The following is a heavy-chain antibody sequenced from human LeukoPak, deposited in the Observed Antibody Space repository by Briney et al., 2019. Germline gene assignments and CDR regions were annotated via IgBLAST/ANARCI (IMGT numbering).Heavy chain of an antibody. D-gene: IGHD3-22*01. Sequence: GWSLSLSCAASGFTFSSYGMSWVRPAPGKGLEWVSAISGSGGSTYYADSVKGRFTISRDNSKNTLYLQMNSLRAEDTAVYYCAKDRSYYDSSGYSNWGQGTLVTVSS. J-gene: IGHJ4*02. CDR1: GFTFSSYG. V-gene: IGHV3-23*01. CDR2: ISGSGGST. CDR3: AKDRSYYDSSGYSN.